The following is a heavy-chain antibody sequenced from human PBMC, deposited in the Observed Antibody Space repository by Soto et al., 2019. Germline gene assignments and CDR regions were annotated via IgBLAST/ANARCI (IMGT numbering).Heavy chain of an antibody. D-gene: IGHD2-21*02. CDR2: INAGNGNT. CDR3: ARSIVVVTALDY. J-gene: IGHJ4*02. V-gene: IGHV1-3*01. CDR1: GYTFTSYA. Sequence: QVQLVQSGAEVKKPGASVKVSCKASGYTFTSYAMHWVHQAPGQRLEWMGWINAGNGNTKYSQKFQGRVTITRDTSASTAYMELRSLRSEDTAVYYCARSIVVVTALDYWGQGTLVTVSS.